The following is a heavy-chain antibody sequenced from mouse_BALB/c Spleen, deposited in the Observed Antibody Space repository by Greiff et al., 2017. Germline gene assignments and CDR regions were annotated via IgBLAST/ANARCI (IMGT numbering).Heavy chain of an antibody. D-gene: IGHD1-1*01. CDR1: GFNIKDTY. V-gene: IGHV14-3*02. J-gene: IGHJ3*01. Sequence: VQLQQSGAELVKPGASVKLSCTASGFNIKDTYMHWVKQRPEQGLEWIGRIDPANGNTKYDPKFQGKATITADTSSNTAYLQLSSLTSEDTAVYYWARSGDYYGSSYGFAYWGQGTLVTVSA. CDR2: IDPANGNT. CDR3: ARSGDYYGSSYGFAY.